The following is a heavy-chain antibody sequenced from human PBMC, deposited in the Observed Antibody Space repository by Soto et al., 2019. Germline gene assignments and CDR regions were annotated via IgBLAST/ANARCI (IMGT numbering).Heavy chain of an antibody. CDR1: ACIVSRSY. CDR2: LYNGETS. V-gene: IGHV3-53*01. Sequence: PRGSLRLSCGVSACIVSRSYMTWVRHAPGKGLEWVSSLYNGETSYYADSVKGRFTISRDNSENTLSLQMNSLRAEATATYYCAHSAIYTSTWFYFDQWGQGNLVTVSS. J-gene: IGHJ4*02. D-gene: IGHD6-13*01. CDR3: AHSAIYTSTWFYFDQ.